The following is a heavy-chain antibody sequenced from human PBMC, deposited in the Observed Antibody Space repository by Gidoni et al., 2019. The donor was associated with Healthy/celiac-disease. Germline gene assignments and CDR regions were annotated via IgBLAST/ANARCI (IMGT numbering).Heavy chain of an antibody. CDR2: IYYRGRT. CDR3: ARGGGYCSGGSCYSLDY. J-gene: IGHJ4*02. Sequence: QVQLQESGPGLVKPPQTLSLTCTVSGGSISSRGYYWSWIRQHPGKGLEWIGYIYYRGRTYYNPSLKSRVTISVDTSKNQFSLKLSSVTAADTAVYYCARGGGYCSGGSCYSLDYWGQGTLVTVSS. D-gene: IGHD2-15*01. CDR1: GGSISSRGYY. V-gene: IGHV4-31*03.